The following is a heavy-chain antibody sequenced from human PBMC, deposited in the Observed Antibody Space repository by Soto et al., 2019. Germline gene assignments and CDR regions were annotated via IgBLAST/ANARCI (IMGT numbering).Heavy chain of an antibody. Sequence: PSETLSLTCTVSGGSISSYYWSWIRQPPGKGLEWIGYIYYSGSTNYNPPLKSRVTISVDTSKNQFSLKLSSVTAADTAVYYCARLSVVYDAFDIWGQGTMVTVSS. CDR2: IYYSGST. J-gene: IGHJ3*02. V-gene: IGHV4-59*08. CDR1: GGSISSYY. CDR3: ARLSVVYDAFDI. D-gene: IGHD1-20*01.